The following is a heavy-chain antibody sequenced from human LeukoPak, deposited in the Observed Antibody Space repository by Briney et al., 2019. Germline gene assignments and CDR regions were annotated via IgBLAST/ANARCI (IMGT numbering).Heavy chain of an antibody. Sequence: GASVKVSCKASGYTFTSYGISWVRQAPGQGLEWMGWISAYNGNTNYAQKLQGRVTMTTDTSTSTAYMELRSLRSDDTAVYYCAKGSYYDSSGSFYFDYWGQGTLVTVSS. CDR2: ISAYNGNT. D-gene: IGHD3-22*01. CDR3: AKGSYYDSSGSFYFDY. J-gene: IGHJ4*02. CDR1: GYTFTSYG. V-gene: IGHV1-18*01.